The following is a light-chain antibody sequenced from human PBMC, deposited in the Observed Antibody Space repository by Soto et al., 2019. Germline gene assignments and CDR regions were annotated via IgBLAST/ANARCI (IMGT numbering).Light chain of an antibody. V-gene: IGKV1-5*01. CDR3: QQYNSYPWT. CDR1: QSINNY. Sequence: DIQMTQSPSSLYASIGDRVTITCRASQSINNYLNWYQQKPGKAPNLLIFDASTLESGVPSRFSGSEAGTEFTLTISGLQPDDFATYYCQQYNSYPWTFGQGTKVDIK. J-gene: IGKJ1*01. CDR2: DAS.